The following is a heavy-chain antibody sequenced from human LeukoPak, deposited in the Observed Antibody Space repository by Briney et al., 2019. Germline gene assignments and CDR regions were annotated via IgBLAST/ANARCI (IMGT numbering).Heavy chain of an antibody. J-gene: IGHJ3*02. CDR3: AKEGDYYGSGSYRDGFDI. CDR1: GFTFSSYE. CDR2: VSSGSSYI. D-gene: IGHD3-10*01. V-gene: IGHV3-21*06. Sequence: GGSLRLSCAASGFTFSSYEMNWVRQATGKGLEWVSSVSSGSSYIYYADSVKGRFTISRDNAKNSLYLQMNSLRPEDTAVYYCAKEGDYYGSGSYRDGFDIWGQGTRATVSS.